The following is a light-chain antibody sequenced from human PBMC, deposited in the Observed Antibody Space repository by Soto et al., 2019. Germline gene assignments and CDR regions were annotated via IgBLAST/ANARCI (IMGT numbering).Light chain of an antibody. V-gene: IGKV3-15*01. CDR2: DTS. CDR3: QQYNDYSAWT. J-gene: IGKJ1*01. Sequence: EIVMTQSPATLSVSPRERATLSYRASQSVSSNLAWYQQKPGQAPRLLIYDTSTRAAGIAARFSGSGSGTEFTLTISSLRPDDFATYYCQQYNDYSAWTFGQGTKVDIK. CDR1: QSVSSN.